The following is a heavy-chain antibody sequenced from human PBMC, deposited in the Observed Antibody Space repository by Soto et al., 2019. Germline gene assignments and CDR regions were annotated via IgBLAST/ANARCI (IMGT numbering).Heavy chain of an antibody. CDR1: GYTFTSYD. J-gene: IGHJ4*02. CDR3: ARGSSLGAVAVIDY. D-gene: IGHD6-19*01. CDR2: MNPNSGNT. Sequence: GASVKVSCKASGYTFTSYDINWVRQATGQGLEWMGWMNPNSGNTGYAQKFQGRVTMTRNTSISTAYMELSSLRSEDTAVYYCARGSSLGAVAVIDYWGQGTLVTVSS. V-gene: IGHV1-8*01.